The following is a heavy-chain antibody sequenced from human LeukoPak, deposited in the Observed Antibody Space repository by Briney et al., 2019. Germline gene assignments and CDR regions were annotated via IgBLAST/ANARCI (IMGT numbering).Heavy chain of an antibody. CDR1: GFTLGDYA. V-gene: IGHV3-49*04. CDR3: TRDSHVSSYYDSSGYSNY. J-gene: IGHJ4*02. Sequence: PGGSLRLSCTASGFTLGDYAMSWVREAPGKGLEWVGFIRSIADGGTTEYAASVKGRFTISRADSKSIVYLQMNSLKTENTAVYYCTRDSHVSSYYDSSGYSNYWGQGTLVTVSS. CDR2: IRSIADGGTT. D-gene: IGHD3-22*01.